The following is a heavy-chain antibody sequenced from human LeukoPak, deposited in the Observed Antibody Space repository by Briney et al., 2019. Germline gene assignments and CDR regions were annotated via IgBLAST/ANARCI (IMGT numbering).Heavy chain of an antibody. CDR3: ARGGNDYVFG. Sequence: SETLSLTCIVSGGSISSYYWSWIRQPPGKGLEWIGYIYHSGSTNYNPSLKSRATISEDTSKNQFSLKLSSVTAADTAVYYCARGGNDYVFGWGQGTLVTVSS. CDR2: IYHSGST. CDR1: GGSISSYY. J-gene: IGHJ4*02. V-gene: IGHV4-59*01. D-gene: IGHD3-16*01.